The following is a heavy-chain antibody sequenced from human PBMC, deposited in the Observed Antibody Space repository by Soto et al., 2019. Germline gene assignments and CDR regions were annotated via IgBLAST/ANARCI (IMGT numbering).Heavy chain of an antibody. CDR3: ARVLKQWLVRGGYYFDY. Sequence: QVQLVQSGAEVKKPGASVKVSCKASGYTFTSYGISWVRQAPGQGLEWMGWISAYNGNTNYAQKREGRVTMTTDTSTSTAYMELRSLRSDDTAVYYCARVLKQWLVRGGYYFDYWGQGTLVTVSS. CDR1: GYTFTSYG. D-gene: IGHD6-19*01. J-gene: IGHJ4*02. CDR2: ISAYNGNT. V-gene: IGHV1-18*01.